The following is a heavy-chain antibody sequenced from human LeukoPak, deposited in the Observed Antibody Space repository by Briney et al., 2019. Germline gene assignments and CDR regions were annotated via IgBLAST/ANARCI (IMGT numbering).Heavy chain of an antibody. CDR2: IYTSGST. CDR1: GNSISSGDYY. J-gene: IGHJ6*03. CDR3: ARAAYYYDSSGYYYYMDV. D-gene: IGHD3-22*01. V-gene: IGHV4-61*02. Sequence: SETLSLTCTVSGNSISSGDYYWSWIRQPAGKGLEWIGRIYTSGSTNYNPSLKSRVTISVDTSKNQFSLKLSSVTAADTAVYYCARAAYYYDSSGYYYYMDVWGKGTTVTVSS.